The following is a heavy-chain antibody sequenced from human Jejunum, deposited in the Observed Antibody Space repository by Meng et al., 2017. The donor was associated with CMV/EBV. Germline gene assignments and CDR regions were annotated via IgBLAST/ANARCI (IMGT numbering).Heavy chain of an antibody. CDR1: GFTFSTYG. Sequence: CAASGFTFSTYGMHWVRQAPGKGLEWVALISYDGRNKYYSDSVRGRFTISRDNSKNTLYLQVNSLRTEDTAIYYCVKAFYDRTPFDSWGQGTLVTVSS. CDR2: ISYDGRNK. V-gene: IGHV3-30*18. D-gene: IGHD3-22*01. J-gene: IGHJ4*02. CDR3: VKAFYDRTPFDS.